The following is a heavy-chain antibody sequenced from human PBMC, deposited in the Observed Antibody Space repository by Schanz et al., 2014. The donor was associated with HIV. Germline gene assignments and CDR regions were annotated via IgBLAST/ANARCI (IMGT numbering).Heavy chain of an antibody. V-gene: IGHV3-49*05. D-gene: IGHD5-18*01. Sequence: EVQLVESGGGLVKPGRSLRLSCTTSGFTFSDYPVSWLRQAQGKGLEWVGFIRSKAYGGTPQYAASVTGRFTISRDDSKNSVYLQMNSLNIEDTAVYYCRGYRFYYGVDFWGQGTTVTVS. CDR3: RGYRFYYGVDF. CDR1: GFTFSDYP. CDR2: IRSKAYGGTP. J-gene: IGHJ6*02.